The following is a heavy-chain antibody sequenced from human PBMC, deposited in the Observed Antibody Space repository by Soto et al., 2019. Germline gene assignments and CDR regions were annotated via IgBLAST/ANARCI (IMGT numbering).Heavy chain of an antibody. CDR1: GYTFTGYY. CDR2: INPNSGGT. J-gene: IGHJ6*02. Sequence: GASVKVSCKASGYTFTGYYMHWVRQAPGQGLEWMGWINPNSGGTNYAQKFQGWVTMTRDTSISTAYMELTGLRVDDTGVYYCARDKEVLLTNYGMAVWGQGTTVTVSS. V-gene: IGHV1-2*04. CDR3: ARDKEVLLTNYGMAV.